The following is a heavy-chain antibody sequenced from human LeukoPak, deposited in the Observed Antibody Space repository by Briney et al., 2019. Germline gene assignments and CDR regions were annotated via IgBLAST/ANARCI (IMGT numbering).Heavy chain of an antibody. CDR3: ARVRGYYDSSGPRDY. CDR1: GYTFTSYG. D-gene: IGHD3-22*01. V-gene: IGHV1-18*01. J-gene: IGHJ4*02. CDR2: ISAYNGNT. Sequence: ASVKVSCKASGYTFTSYGISWVRQAPGQGLEWMGWISAYNGNTNYAQKLQGRVTMTTDTSTSTAYMELRSLRSDDTAVYYCARVRGYYDSSGPRDYRGQGTLVTVSS.